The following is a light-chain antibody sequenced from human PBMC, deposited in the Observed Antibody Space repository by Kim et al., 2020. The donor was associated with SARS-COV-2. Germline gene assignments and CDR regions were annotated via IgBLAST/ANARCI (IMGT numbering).Light chain of an antibody. CDR1: KLGDKY. CDR2: QDS. J-gene: IGLJ1*01. CDR3: QAWDSSTSV. V-gene: IGLV3-1*01. Sequence: GSPGKTARINCSGDKLGDKYACWYQQKPGQSPVLVIYQDSKRPSGIPERFSGSNSGNTATLTISGTQAMDEADYYCQAWDSSTSVFGTGTKVTVL.